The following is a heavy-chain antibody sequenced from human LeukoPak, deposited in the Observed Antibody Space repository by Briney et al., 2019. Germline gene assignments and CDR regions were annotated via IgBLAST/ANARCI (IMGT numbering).Heavy chain of an antibody. J-gene: IGHJ4*02. CDR2: INHSGST. D-gene: IGHD6-6*01. CDR1: GGSISSYY. V-gene: IGHV4-34*01. CDR3: ARRRSSQDY. Sequence: SETLSLTCTVSGGSISSYYWSWIRQPPGKGLEWIGEINHSGSTNYNPSLKSRVTISVDTPKNQFSLKLSSVTAADTAVYYCARRRSSQDYWGQGTLVTVSS.